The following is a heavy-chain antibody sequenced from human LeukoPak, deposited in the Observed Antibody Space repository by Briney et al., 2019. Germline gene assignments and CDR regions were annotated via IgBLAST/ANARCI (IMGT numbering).Heavy chain of an antibody. J-gene: IGHJ4*02. D-gene: IGHD1-1*01. V-gene: IGHV1-18*01. CDR1: GYTFTSYG. Sequence: GASVKVSYKASGYTFTSYGISWVRQAPGQGLEWMGWISAYNGNTNYAQKLQGRVTMTTDTSTSTAYMELRSLRSDDTAVYYCARDSSRYDLTYFDYWGQGTLVTVSS. CDR2: ISAYNGNT. CDR3: ARDSSRYDLTYFDY.